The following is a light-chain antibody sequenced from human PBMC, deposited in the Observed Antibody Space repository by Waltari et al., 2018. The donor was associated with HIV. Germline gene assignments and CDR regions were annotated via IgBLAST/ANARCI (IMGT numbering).Light chain of an antibody. CDR2: GAS. Sequence: DIVLTPSPGTLSLSPGERATLPCRASQSVTSSFLSWYQQKPGQAPRLLIYGASSRATGIPDRFSGGGSGTDFTLTICRLEPEDFAVYYCQQYGSSPLTFGGGTKVDIK. V-gene: IGKV3-20*01. CDR3: QQYGSSPLT. CDR1: QSVTSSF. J-gene: IGKJ4*01.